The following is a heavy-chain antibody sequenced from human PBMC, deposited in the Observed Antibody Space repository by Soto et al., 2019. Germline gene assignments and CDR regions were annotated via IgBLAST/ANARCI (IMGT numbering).Heavy chain of an antibody. D-gene: IGHD6-6*01. Sequence: SETLSLTCTVSGGSITDFYWSWIRQPPGKALEWIGYIYYSGRTDYNPSLQSRVSISVDPSKTQFSLNLRSVNTADTAVYYCARLGGAAARTFDYWGQGTLVTVSS. CDR3: ARLGGAAARTFDY. V-gene: IGHV4-59*01. CDR1: GGSITDFY. J-gene: IGHJ4*02. CDR2: IYYSGRT.